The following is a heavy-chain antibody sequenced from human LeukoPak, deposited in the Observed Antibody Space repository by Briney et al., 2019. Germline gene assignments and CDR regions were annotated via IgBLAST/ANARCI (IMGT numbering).Heavy chain of an antibody. J-gene: IGHJ5*02. V-gene: IGHV3-23*01. D-gene: IGHD2-2*03. CDR1: GFTFSSYA. CDR2: ISGSGGST. CDR3: ARSNWMRGWFDP. Sequence: GGSLRLSCAASGFTFSSYAMSWVRQAPGKGLEWVSAISGSGGSTYYADSVKGRFTISRDNSKNTLYMQMNSLRAEDTAVYYCARSNWMRGWFDPWGQGTLVTVSS.